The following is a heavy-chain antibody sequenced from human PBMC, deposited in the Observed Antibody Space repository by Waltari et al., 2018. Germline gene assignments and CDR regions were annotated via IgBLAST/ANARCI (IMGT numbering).Heavy chain of an antibody. V-gene: IGHV4-4*02. CDR2: VHRSGRT. CDR1: GDSMGSRDF. Sequence: QLQLQPSGPGLVKPSESLSLTCAVPGDSMGSRDFWSWVRQSPGKGLEWIGQVHRSGRTNYNPSLASRVTMSIDTSNNQFSLKVTSATAADTAIYYCARDRGRGLYLDSWGQGILVTVSP. D-gene: IGHD2-15*01. CDR3: ARDRGRGLYLDS. J-gene: IGHJ4*02.